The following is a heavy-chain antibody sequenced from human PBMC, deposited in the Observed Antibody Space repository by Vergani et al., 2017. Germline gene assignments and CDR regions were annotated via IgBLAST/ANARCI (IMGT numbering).Heavy chain of an antibody. CDR3: AKLLRKEEVAGALDY. CDR1: GFTFSSYD. V-gene: IGHV3-23*01. D-gene: IGHD6-19*01. CDR2: ISGSGSST. Sequence: EVQLLESGGGLVQPGGSLRLSCAASGFTFSSYDMSWVRQAPGKGLEWVSAISGSGSSTYYADSVKGRFTISRDNSKNTLYLQMISLRAEDMAVDYCAKLLRKEEVAGALDYWGQGTLVTVSS. J-gene: IGHJ4*02.